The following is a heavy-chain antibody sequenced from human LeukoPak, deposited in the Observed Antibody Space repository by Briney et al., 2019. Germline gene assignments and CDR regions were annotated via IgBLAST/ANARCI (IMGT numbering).Heavy chain of an antibody. CDR2: IYHSGST. V-gene: IGHV4-34*01. Sequence: KSSETLSLTCTVYGGSFSGYYWSWIRQPPGKGLEWIGEIYHSGSTNYNPSLKSRVTISVDTSKNQFSLKLSSVTAADTAVYYCARGAVPNQPPSPTYYFYDRGQGTLVTVSS. CDR3: ARGAVPNQPPSPTYYFYD. J-gene: IGHJ4*02. CDR1: GGSFSGYY.